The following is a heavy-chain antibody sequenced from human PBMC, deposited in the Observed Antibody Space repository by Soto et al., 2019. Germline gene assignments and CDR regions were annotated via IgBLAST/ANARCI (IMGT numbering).Heavy chain of an antibody. CDR1: GGTFSSYT. CDR3: ARDVMVRGGSNVDY. V-gene: IGHV1-69*04. Sequence: SVKVSCKASGGTFSSYTISWVRQAPGQGLEWMGRIIPILGIANYAQKFQGRVTITADKSTSTAYMELSSLRSEDTAVYYCARDVMVRGGSNVDYWGQGTLVTVSS. CDR2: IIPILGIA. J-gene: IGHJ4*02. D-gene: IGHD3-10*01.